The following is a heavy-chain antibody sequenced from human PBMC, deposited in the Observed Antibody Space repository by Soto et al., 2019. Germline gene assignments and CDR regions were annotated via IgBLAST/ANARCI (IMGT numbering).Heavy chain of an antibody. J-gene: IGHJ5*02. D-gene: IGHD2-2*03. Sequence: EVQLLESGGGLVQPGGSLRLSCAASGFTFSSYTMNWVHQAPGKGLEWVSTISGSGGRTSYADSVKGRFTISRDDSKNTLHLQMNSLRVEDTDVYYCAKNGSPWGQGTLVTVSS. CDR2: ISGSGGRT. V-gene: IGHV3-23*01. CDR3: AKNGSP. CDR1: GFTFSSYT.